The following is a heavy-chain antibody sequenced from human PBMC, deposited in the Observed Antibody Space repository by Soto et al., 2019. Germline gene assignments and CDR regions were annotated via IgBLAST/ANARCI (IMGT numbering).Heavy chain of an antibody. V-gene: IGHV4-59*08. Sequence: PSETLSLTCTVSGGSISSYYWNWIRQPPGKGLEWIGYIYYSGSTNYSPSLKGRLTISVDPSKNQFSLKLTYVTAADTAVYYCARQCRGVTCHWFVPWGQGTLVTVSS. CDR1: GGSISSYY. CDR3: ARQCRGVTCHWFVP. J-gene: IGHJ5*02. D-gene: IGHD2-15*01. CDR2: IYYSGST.